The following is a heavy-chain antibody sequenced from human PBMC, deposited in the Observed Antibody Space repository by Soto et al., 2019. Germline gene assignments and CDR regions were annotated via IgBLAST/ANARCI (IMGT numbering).Heavy chain of an antibody. Sequence: TSETLSLTCAVSGGSISSGCYSWSWIRQQPGKGLEWIGYIYYSGSTYYNPSLKSRVTISVDRSKNQFSLKLSSVTAADTAVYYCARGSYYDSSGYYGPWGQGTLVTVSS. V-gene: IGHV4-31*11. CDR2: IYYSGST. CDR3: ARGSYYDSSGYYGP. CDR1: GGSISSGCYS. J-gene: IGHJ5*02. D-gene: IGHD3-22*01.